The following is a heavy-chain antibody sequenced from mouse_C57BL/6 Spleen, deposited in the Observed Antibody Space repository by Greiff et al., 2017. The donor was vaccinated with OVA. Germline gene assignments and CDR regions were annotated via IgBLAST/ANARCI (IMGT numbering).Heavy chain of an antibody. Sequence: VQLQESGPGLVAPSQSLSITCTVSGFSLTSYGVSWVRQPPGKGLEWLGVIWGDGSTNYHSALISRLSISNDNSKSQVFLKLNSLQTDDTATYYCAAIYYDYDGAWFAYWGQGTLVTVSA. CDR3: AAIYYDYDGAWFAY. J-gene: IGHJ3*01. CDR2: IWGDGST. D-gene: IGHD2-4*01. CDR1: GFSLTSYG. V-gene: IGHV2-3*01.